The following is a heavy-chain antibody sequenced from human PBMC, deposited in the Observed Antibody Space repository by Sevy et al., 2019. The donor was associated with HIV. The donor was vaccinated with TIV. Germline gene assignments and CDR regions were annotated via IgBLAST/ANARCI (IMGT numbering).Heavy chain of an antibody. J-gene: IGHJ5*02. CDR2: ISYDGSNK. CDR3: AKDLGPIAAAGTGWFDP. D-gene: IGHD6-13*01. CDR1: GFTFSSYG. V-gene: IGHV3-30*18. Sequence: GGSLRLSCAASGFTFSSYGMHWVRQAPGKGLEWVAVISYDGSNKYYADSVKGRFTISRDNSKNTLYLQMNSLRAEDTAGYYCAKDLGPIAAAGTGWFDPWGQGTLVTVSS.